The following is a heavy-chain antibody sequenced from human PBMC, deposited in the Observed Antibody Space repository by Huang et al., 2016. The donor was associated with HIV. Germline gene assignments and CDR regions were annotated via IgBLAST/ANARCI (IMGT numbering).Heavy chain of an antibody. J-gene: IGHJ4*02. D-gene: IGHD2-8*02. V-gene: IGHV3-53*01. CDR1: GVTVSTNY. CDR3: AKEGDTGAALGY. Sequence: EVQLVESGGGLIQPGGSLRLSCAASGVTVSTNYMTWVRQAPGRVLEWVSIIYSGGTTYYADSVKGRFTISRDDSENTLYLHMTSLRAGDTAVYYCAKEGDTGAALGYWGQGTLVTVS. CDR2: IYSGGTT.